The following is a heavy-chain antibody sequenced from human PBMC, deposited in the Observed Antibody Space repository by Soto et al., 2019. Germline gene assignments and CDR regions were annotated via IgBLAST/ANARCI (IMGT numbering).Heavy chain of an antibody. CDR2: IYYSGST. CDR3: ARAGPEIAARGFDS. Sequence: QVQLQESGPGLVKPSQTLSLTCSVSGGSISSGGYYWSWIRQHPGKGLEWIGYIYYSGSTYYNPSLKSRVTISIDTSKNQFSLNLSSVTAVDTAVYYCARAGPEIAARGFDSWGQGTLVTVSS. J-gene: IGHJ5*01. D-gene: IGHD6-6*01. CDR1: GGSISSGGYY. V-gene: IGHV4-31*03.